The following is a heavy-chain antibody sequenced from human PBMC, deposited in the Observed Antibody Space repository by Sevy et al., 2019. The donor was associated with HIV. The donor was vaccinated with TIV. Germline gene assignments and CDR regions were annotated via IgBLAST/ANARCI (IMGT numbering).Heavy chain of an antibody. CDR1: GGSITSLY. J-gene: IGHJ4*02. Sequence: PSETLSLTCTVSGGSITSLYWGWIRQPPGKGLEWIANIYYNGNTNYNPSLKSRVTISLDTSKNQFSRRLSSVTAADTAIYYCAGENVWGRGYSWGQGTLVTVSS. CDR2: IYYNGNT. CDR3: AGENVWGRGYS. V-gene: IGHV4-59*08. D-gene: IGHD1-26*01.